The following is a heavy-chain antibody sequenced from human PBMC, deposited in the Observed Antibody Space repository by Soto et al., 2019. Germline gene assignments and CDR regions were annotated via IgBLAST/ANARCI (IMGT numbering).Heavy chain of an antibody. CDR3: VKGEFYYDSSAYYPFDS. D-gene: IGHD3-22*01. J-gene: IGHJ4*02. Sequence: SCKASGYTFTSYAMHWVRQAPGKGLEWVAVISYDGSNKYYADSVKGRFTISRDNSKNTLYLQMNSLRADDTAVYYCVKGEFYYDSSAYYPFDSWGQGTLVTVSS. CDR2: ISYDGSNK. CDR1: GYTFTSYA. V-gene: IGHV3-30-3*02.